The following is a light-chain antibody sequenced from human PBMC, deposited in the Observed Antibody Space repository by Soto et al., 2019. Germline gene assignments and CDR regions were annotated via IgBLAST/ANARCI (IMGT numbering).Light chain of an antibody. CDR2: DVS. CDR1: SSDVGSYNL. CDR3: CSYAGSTTFYV. J-gene: IGLJ1*01. Sequence: QSLLTQPASVSGSPGQSITISCTGTSSDVGSYNLVSWYQQHPGKAPKLMIYDVSKRPSGVSNRFSGSKSDNTASLTISGLQAEDEADFYCCSYAGSTTFYVFGTGTKHRP. V-gene: IGLV2-23*02.